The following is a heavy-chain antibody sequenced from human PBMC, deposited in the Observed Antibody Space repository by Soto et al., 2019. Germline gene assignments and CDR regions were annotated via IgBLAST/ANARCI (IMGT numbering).Heavy chain of an antibody. D-gene: IGHD6-19*01. V-gene: IGHV1-2*02. J-gene: IGHJ3*02. Sequence: QVQLVQSGAEVKKPGASMKVSCKASGYIFTGHFMHWVRLAPGQGLEWMGWINHKTGDTGYAQKFQVRVPMTRDTSINSAYMDLNSLISDDTAVDYCVRGGSRKVAATLKTPFDIWGQGTMVTVSS. CDR2: INHKTGDT. CDR1: GYIFTGHF. CDR3: VRGGSRKVAATLKTPFDI.